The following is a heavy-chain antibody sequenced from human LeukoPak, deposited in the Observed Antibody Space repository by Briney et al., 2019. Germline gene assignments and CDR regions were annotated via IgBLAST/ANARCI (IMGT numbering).Heavy chain of an antibody. CDR3: AKGQLFGDY. J-gene: IGHJ4*02. D-gene: IGHD3-3*01. V-gene: IGHV3-30*02. CDR1: GFTFGNYG. CDR2: IRYDGSDK. Sequence: GGSLRLSCAASGFTFGNYGMHWVRQAPGKGLEWVAFIRYDGSDKYYADSVKGRFTISRDNSKNTLYIQMNSLRVEDTAMYYCAKGQLFGDYWGQGTLVTVSS.